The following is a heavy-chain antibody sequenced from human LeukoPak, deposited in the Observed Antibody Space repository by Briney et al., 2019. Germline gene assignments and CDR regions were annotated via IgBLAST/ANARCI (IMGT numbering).Heavy chain of an antibody. CDR1: GWTFSDYF. CDR2: ISSGGSTI. V-gene: IGHV3-11*01. CDR3: ARVPREPDSGNTTPMDV. D-gene: IGHD1-1*01. Sequence: GGSLRLSCAGSGWTFSDYFMSWIRQAPGKGLEYVAYISSGGSTIYYADSVKGRLTISRHNAKNSLYLQLNSLRAEDTAVYYCARVPREPDSGNTTPMDVWGQGTTVTVSS. J-gene: IGHJ6*02.